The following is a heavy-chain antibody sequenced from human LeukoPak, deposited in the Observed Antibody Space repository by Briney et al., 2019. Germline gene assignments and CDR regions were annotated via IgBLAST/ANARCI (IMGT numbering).Heavy chain of an antibody. Sequence: GGSLRLSCAAFGSTFSSDGMGWVRQAPGKGLEWVSVISGRGDSAYYADSVKGRFTISRDNSKNTLYLHMNSLRAEDTAAYYCAKGRSYRGGYYYFDYWGQGTLVTVSS. CDR1: GSTFSSDG. J-gene: IGHJ4*02. CDR2: ISGRGDSA. V-gene: IGHV3-23*01. CDR3: AKGRSYRGGYYYFDY. D-gene: IGHD5-18*01.